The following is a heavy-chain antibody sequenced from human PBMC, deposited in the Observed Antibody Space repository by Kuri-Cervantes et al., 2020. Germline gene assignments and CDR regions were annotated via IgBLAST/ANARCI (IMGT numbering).Heavy chain of an antibody. CDR2: INSDGTST. Sequence: GESLKISCAASGFIFSTYWMHWVRQAPGKGLVWVSRINSDGTSTSYADSVKGRFTISRDNAKNTLYLQMNSLRAEDTAVYYCARGGSGVFGVAPSWGQGTLVTVSS. V-gene: IGHV3-74*01. D-gene: IGHD3-3*01. J-gene: IGHJ4*02. CDR3: ARGGSGVFGVAPS. CDR1: GFIFSTYW.